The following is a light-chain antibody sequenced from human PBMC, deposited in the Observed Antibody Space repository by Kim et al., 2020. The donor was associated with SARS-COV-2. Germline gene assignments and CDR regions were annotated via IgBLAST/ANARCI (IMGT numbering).Light chain of an antibody. J-gene: IGKJ2*01. CDR3: QQLNSYPHT. Sequence: SASVGDRVTITCRASQDISNYLAWYQQNPGKAPKLLIYAASTLQGGVPSRFSGSGSGRDFALTISSLQPEDFATYYCQQLNSYPHTFGQGTKLEIK. CDR1: QDISNY. V-gene: IGKV1-9*01. CDR2: AAS.